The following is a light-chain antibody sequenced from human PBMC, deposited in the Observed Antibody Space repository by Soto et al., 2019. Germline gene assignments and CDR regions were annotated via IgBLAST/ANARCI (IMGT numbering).Light chain of an antibody. CDR1: SSNIGDNT. CDR3: AAWDSSLKGFV. V-gene: IGLV1-44*01. J-gene: IGLJ1*01. CDR2: GNN. Sequence: QSVLTQTPSATGTPGQTVTISCSGSSSNIGDNTVNWYHHLPGMAPKLLIYGNNHRPSGVPDRFSASKSGTSASLAISGLQSDDEADYYCAAWDSSLKGFVFATGTKVTVL.